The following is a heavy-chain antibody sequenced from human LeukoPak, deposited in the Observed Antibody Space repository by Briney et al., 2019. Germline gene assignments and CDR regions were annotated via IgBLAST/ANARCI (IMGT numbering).Heavy chain of an antibody. D-gene: IGHD3-10*01. J-gene: IGHJ4*02. CDR3: ARSYYYGSGSRPLDF. CDR2: ISGYNGNT. Sequence: GASVKVSCKASDHTFTSYGISWVRQAPGQGLEWMGWISGYNGNTHYAQNLQGRVTMTTDTSASTAYMELRSLRSDDTAVYYCARSYYYGSGSRPLDFWGQGTLVTVSS. CDR1: DHTFTSYG. V-gene: IGHV1-18*01.